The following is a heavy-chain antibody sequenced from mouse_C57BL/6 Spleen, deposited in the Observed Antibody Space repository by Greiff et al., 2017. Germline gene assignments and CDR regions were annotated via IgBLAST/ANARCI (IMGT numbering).Heavy chain of an antibody. CDR2: ISDGGSYT. J-gene: IGHJ3*01. D-gene: IGHD4-1*01. CDR1: GFTFSSYA. Sequence: EVKLMESGGGLVKPGGSLKLSCAASGFTFSSYAMSWVRQTPEKRLEWVATISDGGSYTYYPDNVKGRFTISRDNAKNNLYLQMSHLKSEDTAMYYCASLELGRGWFAYWGQGTLVTVSA. CDR3: ASLELGRGWFAY. V-gene: IGHV5-4*03.